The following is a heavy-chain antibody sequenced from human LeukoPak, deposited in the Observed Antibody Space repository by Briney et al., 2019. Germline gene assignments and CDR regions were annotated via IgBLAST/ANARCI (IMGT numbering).Heavy chain of an antibody. CDR1: GFTFSSYG. D-gene: IGHD6-13*01. CDR2: IWYDGSNK. V-gene: IGHV3-33*01. Sequence: GGSLRLSCAASGFTFSSYGMHWVRQAPGKGLEWVAVIWYDGSNKYYADSVKGRFTISRDNSKNTLYLQMNSLRAEDTAVYYCARDNLGIARGGFDPWGQGTLVTVSS. CDR3: ARDNLGIARGGFDP. J-gene: IGHJ5*02.